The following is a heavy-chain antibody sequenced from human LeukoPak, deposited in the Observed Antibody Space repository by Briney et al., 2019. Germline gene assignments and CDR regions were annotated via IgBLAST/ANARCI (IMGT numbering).Heavy chain of an antibody. CDR2: IYYSGST. CDR1: GGSISSYY. D-gene: IGHD5-12*01. V-gene: IGHV4-59*08. Sequence: SETLSLTCTVSGGSISSYYWSWIRQPPGKGLEWIGYIYYSGSTNYNPSLKSRVAISVDTSKNQFSLKLSSVTAADTAVYYCARIRGYSGYVRGDYFDYWGQGTLVTVSS. J-gene: IGHJ4*02. CDR3: ARIRGYSGYVRGDYFDY.